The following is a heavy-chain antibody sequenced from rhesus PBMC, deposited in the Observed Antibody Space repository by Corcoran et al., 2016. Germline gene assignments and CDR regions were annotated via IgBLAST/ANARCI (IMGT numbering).Heavy chain of an antibody. CDR3: ARLGRYSGYRNWYFDL. CDR2: IYGSAGHT. CDR1: GGSISDSYY. D-gene: IGHD5-24*01. Sequence: QVQLQESGPGLVKPSETLSLTCAVSGGSISDSYYGSWIRQPPGKGPEWIGYIYGSAGHTSYNPSLKSRVTISTDTSTHQFSLKLSSVTAADTAVYYCARLGRYSGYRNWYFDLWGPGTPITISS. V-gene: IGHV4-106*01. J-gene: IGHJ2*01.